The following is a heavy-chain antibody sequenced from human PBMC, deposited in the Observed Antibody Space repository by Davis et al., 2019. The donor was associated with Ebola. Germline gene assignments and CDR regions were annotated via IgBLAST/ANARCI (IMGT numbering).Heavy chain of an antibody. V-gene: IGHV4-59*08. CDR1: GGSFSGYY. J-gene: IGHJ4*02. CDR3: ARQSVEMATISHFDY. D-gene: IGHD5-24*01. Sequence: MPSETLSLTCAVYGGSFSGYYWSWIRQPPGKGLEWIGYIHYSGTTSYNPSLKSRVSISVDTSKNQVSLKLRSATAADTAMYYCARQSVEMATISHFDYWGQGTLVTVSS. CDR2: IHYSGTT.